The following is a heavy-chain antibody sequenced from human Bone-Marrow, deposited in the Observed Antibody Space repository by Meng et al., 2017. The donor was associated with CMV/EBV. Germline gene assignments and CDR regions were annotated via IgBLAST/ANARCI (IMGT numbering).Heavy chain of an antibody. D-gene: IGHD1-26*01. Sequence: SLKISCAASGFTFDDYAMHWVRQAPGKGLEWVSGISWNSGSIGYADSVKGRFTISRDNAKNSLYLQMNSLSAEDTALYYCAKGSRGELPTYFDYWGQGTLVTVSS. CDR1: GFTFDDYA. CDR2: ISWNSGSI. V-gene: IGHV3-9*01. CDR3: AKGSRGELPTYFDY. J-gene: IGHJ4*02.